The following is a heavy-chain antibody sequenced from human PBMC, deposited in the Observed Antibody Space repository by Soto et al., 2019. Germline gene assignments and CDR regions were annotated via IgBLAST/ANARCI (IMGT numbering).Heavy chain of an antibody. Sequence: QVTLKESGPVLVKPTEPLTLTCTVSGFSLRNTRMCVRWIRLSPGKALEWLAHIFSNDAKSYSPSLKSRLAISRDASKSQVVLTMTTVAPVDTATYYCARSLSVDYVHWYFDLWGRGTLVTVSS. CDR3: ARSLSVDYVHWYFDL. CDR2: IFSNDAK. J-gene: IGHJ2*01. D-gene: IGHD4-17*01. V-gene: IGHV2-26*01. CDR1: GFSLRNTRMC.